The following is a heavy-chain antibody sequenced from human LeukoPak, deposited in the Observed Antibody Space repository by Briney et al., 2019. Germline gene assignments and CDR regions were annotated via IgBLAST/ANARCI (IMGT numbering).Heavy chain of an antibody. Sequence: SGTLSLTCAVSGGSISSSNWWSWVRQPPGKGLEWIGEIYHSGSTNYNPSLKSRVTISVDKSKNQFSLKLSSVTAADTAVYYCARDSGWWLRSSSFDYWGQGTLVTVSS. D-gene: IGHD5-12*01. V-gene: IGHV4-4*02. CDR2: IYHSGST. J-gene: IGHJ4*02. CDR1: GGSISSSNW. CDR3: ARDSGWWLRSSSFDY.